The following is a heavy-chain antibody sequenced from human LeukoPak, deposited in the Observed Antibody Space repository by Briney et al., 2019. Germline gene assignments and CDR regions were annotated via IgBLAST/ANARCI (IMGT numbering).Heavy chain of an antibody. CDR1: GASVSSYY. D-gene: IGHD5-24*01. J-gene: IGHJ3*02. CDR2: IDASGST. CDR3: ARKDGDI. V-gene: IGHV4-4*07. Sequence: EASETLSLTCTVSGASVSSYYWIWIRQPAGRGLEWIGRIDASGSTNYNPSLKSRVTMSVDSSKNQFSLKVSSVTVADTAVYYCARKDGDIWGQGTMVTVSS.